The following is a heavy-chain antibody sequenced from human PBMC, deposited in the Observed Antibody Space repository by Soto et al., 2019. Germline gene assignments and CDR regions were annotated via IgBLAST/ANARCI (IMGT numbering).Heavy chain of an antibody. J-gene: IGHJ4*02. CDR3: ARQRTTVVTQAYFDH. Sequence: SETLSLTCIVSGESISSSSYYWGWIRRPPGKGLEWIGSIYYSGRTYYNPSFKSRVTISIDTSKNQFSLKLSSVTATDTAVYYCARQRTTVVTQAYFDHWGQGALVTVSS. D-gene: IGHD2-21*02. V-gene: IGHV4-39*01. CDR2: IYYSGRT. CDR1: GESISSSSYY.